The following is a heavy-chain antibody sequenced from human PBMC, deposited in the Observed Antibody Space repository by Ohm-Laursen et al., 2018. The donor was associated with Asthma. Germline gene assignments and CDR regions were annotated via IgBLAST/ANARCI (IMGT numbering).Heavy chain of an antibody. V-gene: IGHV3-7*01. D-gene: IGHD2-2*01. CDR2: IKPDGSQT. CDR1: GFTFSGSW. CDR3: ATLSWYASQY. Sequence: SLRLSCAASGFTFSGSWMIWVRQAPGKGLQWLAFIKPDGSQTYYADSMEGRFSISRANSKNSLYLQMSSLRGEDTAIYYCATLSWYASQYWGQGTLVTVSS. J-gene: IGHJ4*02.